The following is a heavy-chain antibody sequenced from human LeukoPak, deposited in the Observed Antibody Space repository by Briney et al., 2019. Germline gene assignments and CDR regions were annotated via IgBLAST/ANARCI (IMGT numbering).Heavy chain of an antibody. V-gene: IGHV3-53*01. CDR1: GFTVSSNY. D-gene: IGHD3-10*01. Sequence: AGWSLRLSCAASGFTVSSNYMSWVRQAPVKGLEWVSVIYSGGSTYYADSVKGRFTISRDNSKNTLYLQMNSLRAEDTAVYYCARAASIKGSGRLDYWGQGTLVTVSS. CDR3: ARAASIKGSGRLDY. J-gene: IGHJ4*02. CDR2: IYSGGST.